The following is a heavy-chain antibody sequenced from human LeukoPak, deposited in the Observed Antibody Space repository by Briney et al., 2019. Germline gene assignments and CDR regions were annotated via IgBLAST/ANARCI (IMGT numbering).Heavy chain of an antibody. D-gene: IGHD3-9*01. CDR1: GYTFTGYY. V-gene: IGHV1-69*13. Sequence: SVKVSCKASGYTFTGYYMHWVRQAPGQGLEWMGGIIPIFGTANYAQKFQGRVTITADESTSTAYMELSSLRSEDTAVYYCARESGILTGYYRTRFDYWGQGTLVTVSS. CDR2: IIPIFGTA. J-gene: IGHJ4*02. CDR3: ARESGILTGYYRTRFDY.